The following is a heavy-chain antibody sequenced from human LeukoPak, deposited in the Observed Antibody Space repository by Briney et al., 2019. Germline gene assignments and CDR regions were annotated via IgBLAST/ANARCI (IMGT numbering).Heavy chain of an antibody. CDR3: ARDRKGDY. V-gene: IGHV3-9*01. Sequence: PGGSLRLSCAASGFTFDDYAMHWVRQAPGKGLEWVSGIDWNSGSIAYADSVKGRFTISRDNAKNSLYLQMNSLRAEDTAVYYCARDRKGDYWGQGTLVTVSS. CDR2: IDWNSGSI. CDR1: GFTFDDYA. J-gene: IGHJ4*02.